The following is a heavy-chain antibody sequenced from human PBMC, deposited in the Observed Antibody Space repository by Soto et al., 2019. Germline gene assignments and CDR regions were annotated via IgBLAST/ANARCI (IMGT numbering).Heavy chain of an antibody. V-gene: IGHV4-39*01. CDR2: IYYSGST. J-gene: IGHJ6*02. D-gene: IGHD3-9*01. Sequence: KPSETLSLTCTVSGGSISSSSYYWGWIRQPPGKGLEWIGSIYYSGSTYYNPSLKSRVTISVDTSKNQFSLKLSSVTAADTAVYYCARLPYWGPRGVLRYFDWVHPYGMDVWGQGTTVTVSS. CDR1: GGSISSSSYY. CDR3: ARLPYWGPRGVLRYFDWVHPYGMDV.